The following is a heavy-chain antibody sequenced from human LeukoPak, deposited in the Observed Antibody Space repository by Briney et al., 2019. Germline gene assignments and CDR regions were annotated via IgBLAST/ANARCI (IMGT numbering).Heavy chain of an antibody. CDR2: IRYDGSNK. V-gene: IGHV3-30*02. J-gene: IGHJ4*02. Sequence: GGSLRLSCAASGFTFSSYGMHWVRQAPGKGLEWVAFIRYDGSNKYYADSVKGRFTISRDNSKNTLYLQMNSLRAEDTAVYYCANDYGGNSIDNYFDYWGQGTLVTVSS. D-gene: IGHD4-23*01. CDR3: ANDYGGNSIDNYFDY. CDR1: GFTFSSYG.